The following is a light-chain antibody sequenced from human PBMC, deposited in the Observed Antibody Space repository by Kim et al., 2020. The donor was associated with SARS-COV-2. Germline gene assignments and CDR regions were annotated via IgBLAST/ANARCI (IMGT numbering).Light chain of an antibody. J-gene: IGKJ4*01. Sequence: EVVLTQSPDTLSLSPGETATLSCRASQSVGSSYITWYQQKPGQAPRLLIYGASIRARGTPDRFSGSGSGTDFTLAISRLEPEDFAVYYCQHFDRKLPFGGGTKVDIK. CDR3: QHFDRKLP. CDR2: GAS. V-gene: IGKV3-20*01. CDR1: QSVGSSY.